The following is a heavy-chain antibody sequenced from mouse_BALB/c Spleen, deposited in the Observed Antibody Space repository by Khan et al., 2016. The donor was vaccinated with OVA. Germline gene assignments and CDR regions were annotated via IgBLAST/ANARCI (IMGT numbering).Heavy chain of an antibody. CDR3: ARRADDGAWFAY. D-gene: IGHD2-12*01. V-gene: IGHV2-2*02. J-gene: IGHJ3*01. Sequence: VQLQESGPGLVQPSQSLSITCTVSGFSLISYGVHWVRQSPGQGLEWLGVIWSGGTTDYNAAFISRVSISKANSKSQASFESNSLEANDSATYYCARRADDGAWFAYWGQGTLVTVSA. CDR1: GFSLISYG. CDR2: IWSGGTT.